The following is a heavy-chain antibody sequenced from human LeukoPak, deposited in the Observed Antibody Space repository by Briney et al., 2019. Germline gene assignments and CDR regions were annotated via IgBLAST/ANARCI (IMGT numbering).Heavy chain of an antibody. Sequence: SETLSLTCAVSTDSFSSHYWTWIRQPPGKGLEWIGYISYIGSTNYNPSLKSRVTISIDTSKNQFSLRLSSVTAADTAVYYCARDVVTVTKGFDIWGQGTLVTVSS. V-gene: IGHV4-59*11. CDR2: ISYIGST. CDR3: ARDVVTVTKGFDI. D-gene: IGHD4-17*01. J-gene: IGHJ4*02. CDR1: TDSFSSHY.